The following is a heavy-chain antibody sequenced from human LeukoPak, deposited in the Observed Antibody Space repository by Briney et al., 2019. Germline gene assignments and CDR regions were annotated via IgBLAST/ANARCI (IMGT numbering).Heavy chain of an antibody. D-gene: IGHD2-21*02. CDR2: INHSGGT. J-gene: IGHJ4*02. CDR3: ARARGQVVTAYYFDY. CDR1: GGSFSGYY. Sequence: PSETLSLTCAVYGGSFSGYYWSWIRQPPGKGLEWIGEINHSGGTNYNPSLKSRVTISVDTSKNQFSLKLSSVTAADTAVYYCARARGQVVTAYYFDYWGQGTLVTVSS. V-gene: IGHV4-34*01.